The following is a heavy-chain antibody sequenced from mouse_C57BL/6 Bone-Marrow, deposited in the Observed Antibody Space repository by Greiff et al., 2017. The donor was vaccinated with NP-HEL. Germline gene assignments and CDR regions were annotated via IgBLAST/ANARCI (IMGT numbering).Heavy chain of an antibody. CDR2: ISDGGSYT. CDR3: AREGSYYGSSYGWYFDV. CDR1: GFTFSSYA. Sequence: EVKLVESGGGLVKPGGSLKLSCAASGFTFSSYAMSWVRQTPEKRLEWVATISDGGSYTYYPDNVKGRFTISRDNAKNNLYLQMSHLKSEDTAMYYCAREGSYYGSSYGWYFDVWGTGTTVTVSS. D-gene: IGHD1-1*01. J-gene: IGHJ1*03. V-gene: IGHV5-4*01.